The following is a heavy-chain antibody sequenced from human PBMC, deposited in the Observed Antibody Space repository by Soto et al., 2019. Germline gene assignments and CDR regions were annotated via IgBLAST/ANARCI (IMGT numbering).Heavy chain of an antibody. CDR1: GYSFTSYW. J-gene: IGHJ6*02. V-gene: IGHV5-10-1*01. CDR2: IDPSDSYT. D-gene: IGHD6-6*01. CDR3: ATPKYSSSSGAYYYYGMDV. Sequence: GESLKISCKGSGYSFTSYWISWVRQMPGKGLEWMGRIDPSDSYTNYSPSFQGHVTISADRSISTAYLQWSSLKASDTAMYYCATPKYSSSSGAYYYYGMDVWGQGTTVTVSS.